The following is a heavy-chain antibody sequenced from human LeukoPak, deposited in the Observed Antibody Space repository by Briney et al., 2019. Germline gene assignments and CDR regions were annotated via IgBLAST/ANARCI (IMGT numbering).Heavy chain of an antibody. D-gene: IGHD3-10*01. V-gene: IGHV3-30*03. CDR1: GFTFSNYG. J-gene: IGHJ4*02. CDR2: ISYDGSNK. CDR3: ATHPGDFDY. Sequence: PGGSLRLSCAASGFTFSNYGMHWVRQAPGKGLEWVTVISYDGSNKYYADSVKGRFTISRDNSKNTLYLQMNSLRAEDTAVYYCATHPGDFDYWGQGTLVTVSS.